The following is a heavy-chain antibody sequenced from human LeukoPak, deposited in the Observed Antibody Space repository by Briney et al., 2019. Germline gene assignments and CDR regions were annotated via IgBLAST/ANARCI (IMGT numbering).Heavy chain of an antibody. V-gene: IGHV3-20*04. Sequence: GGSLRLSCAASGFTFDDYGMSWVRQAPGKGLEWVYGINWNGGSTGYADSVKGRFTISRDNAKNSLYLQMNSLRAEDTALYYCARDRHGLRGVINLWAYDIWGQGTMVTVSS. CDR1: GFTFDDYG. J-gene: IGHJ3*02. D-gene: IGHD3-10*01. CDR3: ARDRHGLRGVINLWAYDI. CDR2: INWNGGST.